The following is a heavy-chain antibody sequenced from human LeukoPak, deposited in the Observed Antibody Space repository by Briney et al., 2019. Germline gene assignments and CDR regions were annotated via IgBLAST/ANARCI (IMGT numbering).Heavy chain of an antibody. CDR2: INPNSGGT. CDR1: GYTFTGYY. J-gene: IGHJ4*02. CDR3: ASDTTLSSASYYFDY. V-gene: IGHV1-2*02. Sequence: ASVKVSCKASGYTFTGYYMHWVRQAPGQGLEWMGWINPNSGGTSYAQKFQGRVTMTRDMSTSTVYMELSSLRSEDTAVYYCASDTTLSSASYYFDYWGQGTLVTVSS. D-gene: IGHD3-22*01.